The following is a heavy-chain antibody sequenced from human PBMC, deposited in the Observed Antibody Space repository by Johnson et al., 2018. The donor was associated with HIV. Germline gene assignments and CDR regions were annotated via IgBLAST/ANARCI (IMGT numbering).Heavy chain of an antibody. CDR3: TTTNLELIDDAFDI. V-gene: IGHV3-15*01. Sequence: EVQLVESGGGLVKPGGSLRLSCAASGFTFSNAWMSWVRQAPGKGLEWVGRIKSKTDGGTTDYAAPVKGRFTISRDDSKNTLYLQMNSLKTEDTAVYYCTTTNLELIDDAFDIWGQGTMVTVSS. CDR1: GFTFSNAW. J-gene: IGHJ3*02. CDR2: IKSKTDGGTT. D-gene: IGHD1-7*01.